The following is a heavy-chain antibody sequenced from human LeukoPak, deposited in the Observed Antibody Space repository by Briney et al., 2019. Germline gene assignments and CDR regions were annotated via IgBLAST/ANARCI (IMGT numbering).Heavy chain of an antibody. CDR3: ARDLTIAAAEAWFDP. CDR1: GFTFSSYS. J-gene: IGHJ5*02. V-gene: IGHV3-21*01. Sequence: PGGSLRLSGAAPGFTFSSYSMNWVRQAPGKGLEWVSSISSSSSYIYYADSVKGRFTISRDNAKNSLYLQMNSLRAEDTAVYYCARDLTIAAAEAWFDPWGQGTLVTVSS. D-gene: IGHD6-13*01. CDR2: ISSSSSYI.